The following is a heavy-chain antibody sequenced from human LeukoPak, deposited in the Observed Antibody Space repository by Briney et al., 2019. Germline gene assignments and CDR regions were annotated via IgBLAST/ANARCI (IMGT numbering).Heavy chain of an antibody. Sequence: GESLKISCKGSGYRFPSYWIGWVRQMPGKGLEWMGFIYPGDSDTRYSPSFQGQVTFSADKSMSTAYLQWSSLKASDTAMYYCARRRGRYSGDAFDIWGQGTMVTVSS. D-gene: IGHD1-26*01. CDR2: IYPGDSDT. V-gene: IGHV5-51*01. CDR1: GYRFPSYW. CDR3: ARRRGRYSGDAFDI. J-gene: IGHJ3*02.